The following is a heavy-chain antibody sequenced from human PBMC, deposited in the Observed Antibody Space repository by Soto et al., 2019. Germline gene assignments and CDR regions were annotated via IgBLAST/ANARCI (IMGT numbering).Heavy chain of an antibody. CDR2: ISGFNDDT. Sequence: QARLVQSGVEMKNVGASVKVSCKASGYTFTSYGISWVRQAPGQGLEWMGWISGFNDDTNHAQKFQGRVTVTKDTSTSTAYMELRSLKSDDTAVYYCARSGSYYPARNWFGPWGQGTRVTVSS. V-gene: IGHV1-18*01. D-gene: IGHD3-10*01. J-gene: IGHJ5*02. CDR1: GYTFTSYG. CDR3: ARSGSYYPARNWFGP.